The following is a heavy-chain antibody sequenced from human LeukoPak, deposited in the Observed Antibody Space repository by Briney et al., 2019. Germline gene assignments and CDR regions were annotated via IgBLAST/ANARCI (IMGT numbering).Heavy chain of an antibody. D-gene: IGHD2-15*01. V-gene: IGHV1-69*04. J-gene: IGHJ4*02. Sequence: GASVKVSCKAPGGTFSSYAISWVRQAPGQGLEWMGRIIPILGIANYAQKFQGRVTITADKSTSTAYMELSSLRSEDTAVYYCARGGPVAATERYFDYWGQGTLVTVSS. CDR2: IIPILGIA. CDR3: ARGGPVAATERYFDY. CDR1: GGTFSSYA.